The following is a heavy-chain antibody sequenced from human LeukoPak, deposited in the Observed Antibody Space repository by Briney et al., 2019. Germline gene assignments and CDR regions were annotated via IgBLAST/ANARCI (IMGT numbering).Heavy chain of an antibody. CDR1: GGSFSGHY. CDR3: ASTYFDTSGFSPFDN. CDR2: INDSGST. V-gene: IGHV4-34*01. D-gene: IGHD3-22*01. J-gene: IGHJ4*02. Sequence: SETLSLTCAVYGGSFSGHYWNWIRHPPGRGLDWVGEINDSGSTNYNPSLRSRVTISVDTSKNQFSLKLTSVTAADTAVYYCASTYFDTSGFSPFDNWGQGILVTVSS.